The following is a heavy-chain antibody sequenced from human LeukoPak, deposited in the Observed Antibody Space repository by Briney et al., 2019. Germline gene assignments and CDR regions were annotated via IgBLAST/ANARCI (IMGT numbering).Heavy chain of an antibody. CDR3: ARGRGYCSGGSCYSWPDY. Sequence: GRSLRLSCAASGFTFSSYGMHWVRQAPGKGLEWVAFIRYDGSNKYYADSVKGRFTISRDNSKNMLHLQMNSLRAEDTAVYYCARGRGYCSGGSCYSWPDYWGQGTLVTVSS. CDR2: IRYDGSNK. V-gene: IGHV3-30*02. CDR1: GFTFSSYG. J-gene: IGHJ4*02. D-gene: IGHD2-15*01.